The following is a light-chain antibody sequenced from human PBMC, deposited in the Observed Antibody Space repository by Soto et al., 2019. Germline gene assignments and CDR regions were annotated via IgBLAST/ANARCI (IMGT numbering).Light chain of an antibody. V-gene: IGKV1-17*01. CDR3: LQHNDSPRT. CDR1: QGINND. Sequence: DIQMTQSPSSLSASIGDRVTISCRASQGINNDLGWYQQKPGKAPKRLIYEASTLQSGVPSRFSGSGSGTEFTLTISSLQPEDFATYYCLQHNDSPRTFGGGTQVAIK. J-gene: IGKJ4*01. CDR2: EAS.